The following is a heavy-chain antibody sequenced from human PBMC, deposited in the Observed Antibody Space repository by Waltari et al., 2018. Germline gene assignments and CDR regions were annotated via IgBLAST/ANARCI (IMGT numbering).Heavy chain of an antibody. CDR3: ARDRGRGLYLDT. D-gene: IGHD2-15*01. J-gene: IGHJ1*01. Sequence: QLQLKESGPGLVKHSGTLALNCTVSGDSVSSASWWSWVRQSPQKGLEWIGQVVPSGRTNYGPSFASRVTVSVDTSNNLFSLTMTSATAADTAIYFCARDRGRGLYLDTWGPGTLVTVSP. CDR1: GDSVSSASW. CDR2: VVPSGRT. V-gene: IGHV4-4*02.